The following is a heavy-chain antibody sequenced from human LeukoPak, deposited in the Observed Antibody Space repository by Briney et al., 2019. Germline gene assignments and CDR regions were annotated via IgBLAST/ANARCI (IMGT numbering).Heavy chain of an antibody. D-gene: IGHD3-10*01. CDR2: MNPNDGTT. CDR1: GFSFTSYD. V-gene: IGHV1-8*01. CDR3: VRDGEGLAISVNYWFDP. J-gene: IGHJ5*02. Sequence: GASVKVSCKASGFSFTSYDFNWVRQATGQGLEWMGWMNPNDGTTGYAQKFQGRVTMTRDTSISTAYMELRSLRSDDTAVYYCVRDGEGLAISVNYWFDPWGQGTLVTVSS.